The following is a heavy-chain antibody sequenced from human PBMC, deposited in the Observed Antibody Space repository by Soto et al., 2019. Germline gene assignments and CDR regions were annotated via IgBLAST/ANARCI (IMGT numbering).Heavy chain of an antibody. V-gene: IGHV3-21*01. Sequence: EVQLVESGGGLVKPGGSLRLSCAASGFTFSSYSMNWVRQAPGKGLEWVSSISSSSSYIYYADSVKGRFTISRDNDKNSLYQQMSSLRAEDTAVYYCARDPPPDIVVVPAARPEYYYYYYMDVWGKGSTVAVSS. CDR2: ISSSSSYI. J-gene: IGHJ6*03. CDR1: GFTFSSYS. CDR3: ARDPPPDIVVVPAARPEYYYYYYMDV. D-gene: IGHD2-2*01.